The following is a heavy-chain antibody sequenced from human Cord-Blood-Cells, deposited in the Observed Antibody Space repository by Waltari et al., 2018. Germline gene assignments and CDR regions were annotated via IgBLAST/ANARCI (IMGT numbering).Heavy chain of an antibody. CDR3: ARGPVRGGSYYYYMDV. CDR2: MNPNSGNT. Sequence: QVQLVQSGAEVKKPGASVKVSCKASGYTFTSYDINWVRQATGQGLEWMGWMNPNSGNTGYAQKFQGRVTITRNTSISTAYMELSSLRSEDTAVYYCARGPVRGGSYYYYMDVWGKGTTVTVSS. CDR1: GYTFTSYD. D-gene: IGHD4-4*01. J-gene: IGHJ6*03. V-gene: IGHV1-8*03.